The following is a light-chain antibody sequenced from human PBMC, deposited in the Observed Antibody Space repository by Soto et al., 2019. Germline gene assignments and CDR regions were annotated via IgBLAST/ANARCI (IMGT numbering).Light chain of an antibody. J-gene: IGKJ5*01. V-gene: IGKV3-11*01. CDR3: QQRSNWPPIT. CDR1: QSVSSY. CDR2: DAS. Sequence: EIGLTQSPATLSLSPGERATLSCMASQSVSSYLAWYQQKPGQAPRLLIYDASTRATGIPARFSGSGSGTDFNLTISSLEPEDVAVSYGQQRSNWPPITCGQGTRLEI.